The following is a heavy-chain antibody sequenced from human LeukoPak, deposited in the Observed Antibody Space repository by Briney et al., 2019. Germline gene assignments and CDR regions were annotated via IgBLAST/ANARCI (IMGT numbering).Heavy chain of an antibody. CDR2: INSDGSST. D-gene: IGHD6-13*01. V-gene: IGHV3-74*01. CDR1: AFTFSSYW. Sequence: GGSLRLSCAASAFTFSSYWMHWVRQAPGKGLVWVSRINSDGSSTSYADSVKGRFTISRDNAKNTLYLQMNSLRAEDTALYYCAKASYSSSWYAYAFDIWGQGTMVTVSS. J-gene: IGHJ3*02. CDR3: AKASYSSSWYAYAFDI.